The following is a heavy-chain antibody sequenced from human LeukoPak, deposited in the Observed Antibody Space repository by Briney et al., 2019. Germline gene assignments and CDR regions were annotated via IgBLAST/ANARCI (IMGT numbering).Heavy chain of an antibody. D-gene: IGHD6-6*01. CDR1: GFTFSGSA. V-gene: IGHV3-73*01. J-gene: IGHJ3*02. Sequence: GGSLRLSCAASGFTFSGSAMHWVRQASGKGLEWVGRIRSKANSYATAYAASVKGRFTISRDDSKNTAYLQMNSLKTEDTAVYYCAKTSIAARPHDAFDIWGQGTMVTVSS. CDR3: AKTSIAARPHDAFDI. CDR2: IRSKANSYAT.